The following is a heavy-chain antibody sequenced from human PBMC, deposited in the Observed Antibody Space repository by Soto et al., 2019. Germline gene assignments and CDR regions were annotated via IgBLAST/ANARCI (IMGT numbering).Heavy chain of an antibody. CDR2: IYPGDSDT. D-gene: IGHD6-13*01. J-gene: IGHJ4*02. CDR3: TRDYGSSETQFDY. Sequence: GESLKISCKGSGYSFTSYWIGWVRQMPGKGLEWMGIIYPGDSDTRYSPSFQGQVTISADKSISTAYLQWSSLRVEDTAVYYCTRDYGSSETQFDYWGQGTLVTVSS. V-gene: IGHV5-51*01. CDR1: GYSFTSYW.